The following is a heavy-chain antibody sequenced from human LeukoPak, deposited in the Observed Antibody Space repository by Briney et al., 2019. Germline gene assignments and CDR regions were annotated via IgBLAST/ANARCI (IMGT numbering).Heavy chain of an antibody. J-gene: IGHJ4*02. D-gene: IGHD6-13*01. CDR2: INQDGNQK. V-gene: IGHV3-7*03. CDR3: ARDGVAPGIYFDN. CDR1: GFSSSSHW. Sequence: GGSLRLSCAASGFSSSSHWMSWVRQAPGKGQEWVANINQDGNQKYYMDSVKGRFTISRDNAKKSLYLQMNSLRAEDTAVYYSARDGVAPGIYFDNWGQGILVTVSS.